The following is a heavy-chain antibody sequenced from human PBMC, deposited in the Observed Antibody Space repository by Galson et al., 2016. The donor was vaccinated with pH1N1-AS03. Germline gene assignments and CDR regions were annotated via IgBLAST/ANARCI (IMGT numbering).Heavy chain of an antibody. CDR1: GGTFSNYA. V-gene: IGHV1-69*13. CDR3: ARDRHYDTSGRFYYEAEH. CDR2: IHPIFGTP. D-gene: IGHD3-22*01. Sequence: SVKVSCKASGGTFSNYAISWMRQAPGQGLEWMGGIHPIFGTPSYAQKFRGRLTITADHSTSAAFMELTSLTSEDTAIYYCARDRHYDTSGRFYYEAEHWGQGTLVSVSS. J-gene: IGHJ4*02.